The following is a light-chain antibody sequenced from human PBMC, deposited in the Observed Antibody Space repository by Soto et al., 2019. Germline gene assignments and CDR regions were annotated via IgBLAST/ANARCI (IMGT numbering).Light chain of an antibody. CDR1: QDISKF. CDR2: DAY. CDR3: QPYEDLPLT. V-gene: IGKV1-33*01. Sequence: DSQMTQSPYSLSASVGDMVTITCQASQDISKFLNWYQMKPGKAPRLLIFDAYSVETGVPSRFRGSGSGTHFTFTIDSLQAEDLATYYCQPYEDLPLTVGGGTTVEI. J-gene: IGKJ4*01.